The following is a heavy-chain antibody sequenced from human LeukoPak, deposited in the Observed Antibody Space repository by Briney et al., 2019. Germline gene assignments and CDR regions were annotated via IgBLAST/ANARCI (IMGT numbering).Heavy chain of an antibody. J-gene: IGHJ3*02. V-gene: IGHV3-33*01. CDR1: GFTFSTYG. CDR2: IWYDGTNR. Sequence: GGSLRLSCTTSGFTFSTYGMHWVRQASGKGLEWVAVIWYDGTNRYYADSVKGRFTISRDNSKNTLYLQMNSMRAEDTAVYYCARDQDRAFDIWGQGTMVTVSS. CDR3: ARDQDRAFDI.